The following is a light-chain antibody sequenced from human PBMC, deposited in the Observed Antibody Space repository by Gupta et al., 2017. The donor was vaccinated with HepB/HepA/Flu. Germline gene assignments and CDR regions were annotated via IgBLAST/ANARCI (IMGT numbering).Light chain of an antibody. V-gene: IGLV2-14*03. CDR1: SSAVGGFNS. Sequence: QSALTQPASVSGSPGQSTTISCNGMSSAVGGFNSVYWYQQHPGTAPKLIISDVSDRPSGVSNRFSGSKSGNTASLTISGLRPEDEAYYYCNSDTSRGTQVFGGGTKVTVL. CDR3: NSDTSRGTQV. CDR2: DVS. J-gene: IGLJ2*01.